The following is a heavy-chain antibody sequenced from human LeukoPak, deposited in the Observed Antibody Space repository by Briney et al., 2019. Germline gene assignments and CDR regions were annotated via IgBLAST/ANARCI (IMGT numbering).Heavy chain of an antibody. CDR3: TKDAGYTNSWYAY. J-gene: IGHJ4*02. V-gene: IGHV3-33*06. D-gene: IGHD6-13*01. CDR2: MWYDGSNS. Sequence: PGGSLRLSCAASGFTFSTYGMHWVRQAPGKGLEWVAVMWYDGSNSIYADSVKGRFTISRDNSKNMLFLQMNSLRDEDTAFYYCTKDAGYTNSWYAYWGRGTLVTVSS. CDR1: GFTFSTYG.